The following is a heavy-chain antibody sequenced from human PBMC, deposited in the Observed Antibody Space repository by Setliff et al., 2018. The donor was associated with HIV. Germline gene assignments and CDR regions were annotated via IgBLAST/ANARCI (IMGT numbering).Heavy chain of an antibody. J-gene: IGHJ4*02. V-gene: IGHV3-21*01. CDR1: GFTFSSYS. D-gene: IGHD7-27*01. CDR2: ISSSSSYI. Sequence: PGGSLRLSCAASGFTFSSYSMNWVRQAPGKGLEWVSFISSSSSYIYYADSVKGRFTISRDYAKNSLYLQMNSLRVEDTALYYCARDLNWGFDYWGQGTLVTVSS. CDR3: ARDLNWGFDY.